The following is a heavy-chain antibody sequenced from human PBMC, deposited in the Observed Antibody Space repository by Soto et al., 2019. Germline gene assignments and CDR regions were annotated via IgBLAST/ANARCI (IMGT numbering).Heavy chain of an antibody. CDR2: ISYSGST. CDR1: GGSISSYY. V-gene: IGHV4-59*01. D-gene: IGHD6-13*01. J-gene: IGHJ5*02. Sequence: SETLSLTCTVSGGSISSYYRSWIRQSPGKGLEWIGYISYSGSTKYNPSLKSRVTISVDTSKNQFSLKLSSVTAADTAMYYCARHQGPSSWVDPWGQGTLVTVSS. CDR3: ARHQGPSSWVDP.